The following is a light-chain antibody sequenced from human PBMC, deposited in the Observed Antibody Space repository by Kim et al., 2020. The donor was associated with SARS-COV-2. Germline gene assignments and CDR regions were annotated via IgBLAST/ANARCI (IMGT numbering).Light chain of an antibody. V-gene: IGLV3-19*01. CDR3: NSRDSSGNHHVV. J-gene: IGLJ2*01. CDR1: SLRSYY. Sequence: SSELTQDPAVSEALGQTVRITCQGDSLRSYYASWYQQKPGQAPVLVIYGKNNRPSGIPDRFSGSSSGNTASLTITGAQAEDEADYYCNSRDSSGNHHVVF. CDR2: GKN.